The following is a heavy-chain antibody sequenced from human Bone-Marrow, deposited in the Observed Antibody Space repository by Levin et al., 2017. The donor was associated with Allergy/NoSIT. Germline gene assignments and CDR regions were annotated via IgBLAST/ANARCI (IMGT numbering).Heavy chain of an antibody. CDR1: GFTFDKYA. D-gene: IGHD3-16*01. Sequence: AGGSLRLSCAASGFTFDKYAMSWVRQAPGKGLEWVSSIGGLGGTTYYADSVKGRFTISRDNANNTLYLQMDSLRAEDTAIFYCAKDLGGAAILNNLYYYGMDVWGQGTTVTVSS. CDR3: AKDLGGAAILNNLYYYGMDV. V-gene: IGHV3-23*01. J-gene: IGHJ6*02. CDR2: IGGLGGTT.